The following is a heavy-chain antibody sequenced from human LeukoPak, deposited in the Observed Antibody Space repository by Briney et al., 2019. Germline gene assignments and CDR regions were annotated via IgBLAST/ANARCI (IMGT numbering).Heavy chain of an antibody. Sequence: PGGSLRLSCSASGTAFRTYAMHWVRQPPGKGLYYVSAISINGGSTYYADSVRGRFTFSRDNSKNTLYLQMSSLRPDDTAVYYCVRTYDENPLGWFDPWGQGTLVTVSS. CDR2: ISINGGST. D-gene: IGHD5-12*01. J-gene: IGHJ5*02. CDR3: VRTYDENPLGWFDP. CDR1: GTAFRTYA. V-gene: IGHV3-64D*06.